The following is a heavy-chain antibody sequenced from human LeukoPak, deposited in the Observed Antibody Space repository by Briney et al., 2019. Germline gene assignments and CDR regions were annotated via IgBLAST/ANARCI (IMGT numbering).Heavy chain of an antibody. CDR1: GFTYGNYA. CDR2: VSGSGDRT. J-gene: IGHJ5*02. CDR3: AKDQSVHWFDP. Sequence: GGSLRLSCAASGFTYGNYAMSWVRQAPGKGLEWVSAVSGSGDRTYYADSVKGRVTISRDNSKNTLYLQMSSLRAEDTAIYYCAKDQSVHWFDPWGQETLVIVSS. D-gene: IGHD6-19*01. V-gene: IGHV3-23*01.